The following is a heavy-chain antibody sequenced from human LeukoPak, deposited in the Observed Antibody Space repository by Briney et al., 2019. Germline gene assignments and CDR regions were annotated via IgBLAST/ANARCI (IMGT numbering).Heavy chain of an antibody. D-gene: IGHD6-19*01. Sequence: GGSLRLSCAASGFTVSSNYMSWVRQAPGKGLEWVSVIYTGGSTYYADSVKGRFTISRDNSKNTLYLQMNSLRAEDTAVYYCARDRPGIAVAGGDYWGQGTLVTVSS. CDR1: GFTVSSNY. J-gene: IGHJ4*02. CDR3: ARDRPGIAVAGGDY. V-gene: IGHV3-66*01. CDR2: IYTGGST.